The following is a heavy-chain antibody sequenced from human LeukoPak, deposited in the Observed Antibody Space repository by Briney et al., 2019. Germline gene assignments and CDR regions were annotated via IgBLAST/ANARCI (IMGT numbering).Heavy chain of an antibody. V-gene: IGHV3-23*01. Sequence: GGSLRLSCAASGFTLNNYVMSWVRQAPGKGLEWVSGISSNGVTVYYADSVEGRFTISRDNSKNTVYLQMNSLRVEDTAVYYCAHENYYFDHWGQGTLVTVSS. CDR2: ISSNGVTV. CDR1: GFTLNNYV. CDR3: AHENYYFDH. J-gene: IGHJ4*02. D-gene: IGHD2/OR15-2a*01.